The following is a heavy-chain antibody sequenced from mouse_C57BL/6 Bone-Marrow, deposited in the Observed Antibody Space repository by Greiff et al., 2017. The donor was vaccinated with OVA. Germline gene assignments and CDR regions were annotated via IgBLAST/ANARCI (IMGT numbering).Heavy chain of an antibody. J-gene: IGHJ4*01. CDR1: GYTFTSYW. CDR3: ARRRSRELMDY. CDR2: IHPNSGST. V-gene: IGHV1-64*01. Sequence: QVQLKQPGAELVKPGASVKLSCKASGYTFTSYWMHWVKQRPGQGLEWIGMIHPNSGSTNYNEKFKSKATLTVDKSSSTAYMQLSSLTSEDSAVYYCARRRSRELMDYWGQGTSVTGSS. D-gene: IGHD1-1*01.